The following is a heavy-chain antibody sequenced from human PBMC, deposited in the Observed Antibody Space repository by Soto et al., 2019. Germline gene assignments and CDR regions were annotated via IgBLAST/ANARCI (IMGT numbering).Heavy chain of an antibody. CDR1: GYTFTSYD. CDR2: MNPNSGNT. D-gene: IGHD2-2*01. J-gene: IGHJ6*03. V-gene: IGHV1-8*01. CDR3: ARAVRVVPAASYYYYMDV. Sequence: ASVKVSCKASGYTFTSYDINWVRQATGQGLEWMGWMNPNSGNTGYAQKFQGRVTMTRNTSISTAYMELSSLRSEDTAVYYCARAVRVVPAASYYYYMDVWGKGTTVTVSS.